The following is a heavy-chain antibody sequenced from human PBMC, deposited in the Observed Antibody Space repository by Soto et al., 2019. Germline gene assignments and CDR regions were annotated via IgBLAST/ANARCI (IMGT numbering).Heavy chain of an antibody. CDR3: ARGPIFGVVIAQTSLFDP. V-gene: IGHV3-33*01. CDR1: GFTFSSYG. D-gene: IGHD3-3*01. Sequence: GGSLRLSCAASGFTFSSYGMHWVRQAPGKGLEWVAVIWYDGSNKYYADSVKGRFTISRDNSKNTLYLQMNSLRAEDTAVYYCARGPIFGVVIAQTSLFDPWGQGTPVTVSS. J-gene: IGHJ5*02. CDR2: IWYDGSNK.